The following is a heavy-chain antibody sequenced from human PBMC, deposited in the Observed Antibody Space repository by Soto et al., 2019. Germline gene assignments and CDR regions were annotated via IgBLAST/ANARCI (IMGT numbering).Heavy chain of an antibody. D-gene: IGHD6-13*01. V-gene: IGHV3-48*01. J-gene: IGHJ4*02. CDR3: ARDHPAAVSDS. CDR2: ISSSSSTI. CDR1: GFTFSSYS. Sequence: PGGSLRLSCAASGFTFSSYSMNWVRQAPGKGLEWVSYISSSSSTIYYADSVKGRFTISRDNAKNSLYLQMNSLRAEDTAVYYCARDHPAAVSDSWGQGTLVTVSS.